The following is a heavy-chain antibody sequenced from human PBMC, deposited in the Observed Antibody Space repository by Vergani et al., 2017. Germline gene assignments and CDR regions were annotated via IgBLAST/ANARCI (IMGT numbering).Heavy chain of an antibody. CDR3: ASSKGIVGVGGRWFDP. CDR1: GGSFSGYY. Sequence: QVQLQQWGAGLLKPSETLSLTCAVYGGSFSGYYWSWIRQPPGKGLEWIGEINHSGSTNYNPSLKSRVTISVDTSKNQFSLKLSSVTAADTAVYYCASSKGIVGVGGRWFDPWGQGTLVTVSS. D-gene: IGHD2-21*01. J-gene: IGHJ5*02. V-gene: IGHV4-34*01. CDR2: INHSGST.